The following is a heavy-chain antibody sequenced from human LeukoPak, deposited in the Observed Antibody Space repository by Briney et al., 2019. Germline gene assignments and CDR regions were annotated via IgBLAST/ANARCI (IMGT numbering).Heavy chain of an antibody. D-gene: IGHD2-2*01. CDR1: GFTFDDYG. CDR2: INWNGGST. V-gene: IGHV3-20*04. J-gene: IGHJ4*02. Sequence: GGSLRLSCAASGFTFDDYGMSWVRQAPGKGLEWVSGINWNGGSTGYADSVKGRFTISRDNAKNSLYLQMNSLRAEDTAIYYCAKDMGYCSSATCYGLDYWGQGTLVTVSS. CDR3: AKDMGYCSSATCYGLDY.